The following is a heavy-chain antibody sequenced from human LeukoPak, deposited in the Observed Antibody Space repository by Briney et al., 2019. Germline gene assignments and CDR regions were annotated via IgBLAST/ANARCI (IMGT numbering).Heavy chain of an antibody. V-gene: IGHV1-2*02. D-gene: IGHD6-19*01. J-gene: IGHJ4*02. CDR2: INPKSGGT. CDR3: ARERPGIAVAGTGSAY. CDR1: GYIFTGYY. Sequence: ASVKVSCKASGYIFTGYYMHWVRQAPGQGLEWMGWINPKSGGTNYAQKFQGRVTMTRDTSISTAYMELSRLTSDDTAVYYCARERPGIAVAGTGSAYWGQGTLVTVSS.